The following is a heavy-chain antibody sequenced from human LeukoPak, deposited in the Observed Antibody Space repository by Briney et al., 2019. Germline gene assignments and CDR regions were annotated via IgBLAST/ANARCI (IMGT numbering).Heavy chain of an antibody. D-gene: IGHD5-12*01. J-gene: IGHJ4*02. Sequence: PAGGSLRLSCVASGFIFSGYSMNWVRQAPGRGLEWISYISSSSTTMYYRDSVKGRFTISRDNPKKSLYLQMNTLRVEDTAVYYCVRGSGGYDPLDFDSWGQGTLVSVSS. V-gene: IGHV3-48*04. CDR1: GFIFSGYS. CDR2: ISSSSTTM. CDR3: VRGSGGYDPLDFDS.